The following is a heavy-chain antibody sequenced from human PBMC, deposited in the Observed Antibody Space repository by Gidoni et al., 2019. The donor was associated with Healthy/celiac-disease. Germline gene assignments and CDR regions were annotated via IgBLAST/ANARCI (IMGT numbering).Heavy chain of an antibody. CDR1: GGSFSGYY. V-gene: IGHV4-34*01. J-gene: IGHJ4*02. Sequence: QVQLQQWGAGLLKPSETLSLTCAVYGGSFSGYYWSWIRQPPGKGLEWIGEINHSGSTNYNPSLKSRVTISVDTSKNQFSLKLSSVTAADTAVYYCARGLKWLLPYYFDYWGQGTLVTVSS. D-gene: IGHD3-22*01. CDR2: INHSGST. CDR3: ARGLKWLLPYYFDY.